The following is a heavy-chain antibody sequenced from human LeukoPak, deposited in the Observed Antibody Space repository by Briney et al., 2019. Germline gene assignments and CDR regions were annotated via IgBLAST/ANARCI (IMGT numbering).Heavy chain of an antibody. V-gene: IGHV4-59*01. Sequence: SGTLSLTSTVSGGALSSYYWGWVRQPPGEGLGWVGYIYYSGSTNYNPSLKSRVTISVDTSKNQFSLKLSSVTAADTAVYYCARLAAASSWFDPWGQGTLVTVSS. CDR3: ARLAAASSWFDP. CDR1: GGALSSYY. J-gene: IGHJ5*02. D-gene: IGHD6-13*01. CDR2: IYYSGST.